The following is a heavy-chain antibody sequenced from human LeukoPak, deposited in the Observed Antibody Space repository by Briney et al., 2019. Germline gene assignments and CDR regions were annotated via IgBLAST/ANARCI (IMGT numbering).Heavy chain of an antibody. CDR1: GFNFRNYD. V-gene: IGHV3-13*01. CDR3: ARGGSLYDAYYYYYMDV. J-gene: IGHJ6*03. CDR2: IDTTGDT. Sequence: GGSLRLSCTASGFNFRNYDMHWVRRVTGKGLEWVSVIDTTGDTSYADSLRGRFTISRENAKNSLYLQMNSLRPGDTAVYYCARGGSLYDAYYYYYMDVWGKGTTVTVSS. D-gene: IGHD2/OR15-2a*01.